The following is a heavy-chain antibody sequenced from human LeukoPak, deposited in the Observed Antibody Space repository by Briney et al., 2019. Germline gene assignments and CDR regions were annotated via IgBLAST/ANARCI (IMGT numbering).Heavy chain of an antibody. CDR3: AKVLYSSGWYDY. J-gene: IGHJ4*02. CDR1: GFTFSSYA. V-gene: IGHV3-23*01. D-gene: IGHD6-19*01. CDR2: ISGSGGST. Sequence: GGSLRLSCAASGFTFSSYAMSWLRQAPGKGLEWVSAISGSGGSTYYADSVKGRFTISRDNSKNTLYLQMNSLRAEDTAVYYCAKVLYSSGWYDYCGQGTLVTVSS.